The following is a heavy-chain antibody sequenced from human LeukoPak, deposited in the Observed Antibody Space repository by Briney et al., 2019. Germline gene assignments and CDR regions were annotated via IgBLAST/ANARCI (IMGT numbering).Heavy chain of an antibody. J-gene: IGHJ4*02. CDR3: ARDRWGGCSYGWIFDY. CDR1: GFTFSDYY. Sequence: PGGSLRLSCAASGFTFSDYYMSWIRQAPGKGLEWVANIKQDGSEKYYVDSVKGRFTISRDNAKNSLYLQMNSLRAEDTAVYYCARDRWGGCSYGWIFDYWGQGTLVTVSS. CDR2: IKQDGSEK. D-gene: IGHD5-18*01. V-gene: IGHV3-7*01.